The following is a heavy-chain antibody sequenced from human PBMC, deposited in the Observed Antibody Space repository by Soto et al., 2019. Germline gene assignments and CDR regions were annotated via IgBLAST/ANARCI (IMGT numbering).Heavy chain of an antibody. CDR2: IYYSGST. V-gene: IGHV4-59*01. CDR3: ARDYSDGSFDI. Sequence: QVQLQESGPGLVKPSETLSLTCTVSGGSISSYYWSWIRQPPGKGLEWIGYIYYSGSTNYNPSRNSRVTTSVDTSKNQCPLKLSSVTAADTAVYYCARDYSDGSFDIWGQGTMVTVSS. CDR1: GGSISSYY. J-gene: IGHJ3*02. D-gene: IGHD2-21*01.